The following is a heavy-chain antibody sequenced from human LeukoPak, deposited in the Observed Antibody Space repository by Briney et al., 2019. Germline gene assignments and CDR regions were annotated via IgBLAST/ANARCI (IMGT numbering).Heavy chain of an antibody. Sequence: GGSPRLSCAASEFTFSSYWMHWVRQVPGKGLVWVSRINSDGSSTVYADSVKGRFTISRDNAKNTLYLQMNSLRAEDTAVYYCARDRYCSSTSCYSYWFDPWGQGTLVTVSS. CDR3: ARDRYCSSTSCYSYWFDP. CDR1: EFTFSSYW. V-gene: IGHV3-74*01. D-gene: IGHD2-2*01. CDR2: INSDGSST. J-gene: IGHJ5*02.